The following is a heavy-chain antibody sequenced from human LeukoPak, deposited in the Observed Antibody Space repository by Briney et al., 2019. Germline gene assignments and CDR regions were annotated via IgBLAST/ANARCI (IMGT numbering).Heavy chain of an antibody. V-gene: IGHV5-51*01. Sequence: GSLKISCKGPGYSFTSYWIGWVRRMPGKGLEWMGIIYPGDSDTRYSPSFQGQVTISADKSISTAYLQWSSLKASDTAMYYCARQDGRRTIPAFDIWGQGTVVTVSS. CDR2: IYPGDSDT. CDR3: ARQDGRRTIPAFDI. CDR1: GYSFTSYW. J-gene: IGHJ3*02. D-gene: IGHD3-3*01.